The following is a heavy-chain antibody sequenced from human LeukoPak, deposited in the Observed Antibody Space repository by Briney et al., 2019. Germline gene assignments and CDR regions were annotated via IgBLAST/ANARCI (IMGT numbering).Heavy chain of an antibody. CDR2: ISAYNGNT. CDR1: GYTFTSYG. CDR3: ARGYCSGGSCYYFDY. Sequence: GASVKVSFKASGYTFTSYGISWVRQAPGQGLEWMGWISAYNGNTNYAQKLQGRVTMTTDTSTSTAYMELRSLRSDDTTVYYCARGYCSGGSCYYFDYWGQGTLVTVSS. J-gene: IGHJ4*02. V-gene: IGHV1-18*01. D-gene: IGHD2-15*01.